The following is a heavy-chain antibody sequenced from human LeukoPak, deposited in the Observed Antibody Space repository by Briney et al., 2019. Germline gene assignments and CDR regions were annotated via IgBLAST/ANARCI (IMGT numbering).Heavy chain of an antibody. D-gene: IGHD3-10*01. CDR2: INSDGSST. J-gene: IGHJ4*02. Sequence: GGSLRLSCAASGFTFSSYWMHWVRQAPGKGLVWVSRINSDGSSTSYADSVKGRFTISRDNAKNTLYLQMNSLRAEDTAVYYCARDGTYYYGSGSYSDFDYWGQGTLVTVSS. V-gene: IGHV3-74*01. CDR3: ARDGTYYYGSGSYSDFDY. CDR1: GFTFSSYW.